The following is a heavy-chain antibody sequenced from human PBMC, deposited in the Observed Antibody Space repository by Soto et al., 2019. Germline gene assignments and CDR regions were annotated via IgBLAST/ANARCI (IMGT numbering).Heavy chain of an antibody. D-gene: IGHD6-19*01. J-gene: IGHJ4*02. Sequence: EVQLLESGGGLVQPGGSLRLSCAASGFAFSSYAMTWVRQAPGKGLEWVSGIRGSGGTTYYADSVKGRFTISRDNSKNTLYLQMNSLRAEDTAVYYCAKDRSSDWPYYFDCWGQGTLVTVSS. CDR3: AKDRSSDWPYYFDC. V-gene: IGHV3-23*01. CDR2: IRGSGGTT. CDR1: GFAFSSYA.